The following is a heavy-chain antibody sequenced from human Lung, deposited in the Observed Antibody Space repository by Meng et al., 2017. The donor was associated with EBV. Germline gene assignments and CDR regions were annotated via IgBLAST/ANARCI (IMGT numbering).Heavy chain of an antibody. Sequence: QVQLQESGPGLVKPSETLSLTCTLSGGFISTYYWSWIRQPAGKGLEYIGRIYTSEITDYNPSLKSRVTISVDRSKNQFSLKLSSVTAADTAVYYCARGDYSSGYYYYFDYWGQGTLVTVSS. D-gene: IGHD3-22*01. CDR1: GGFISTYY. J-gene: IGHJ4*02. V-gene: IGHV4-4*07. CDR2: IYTSEIT. CDR3: ARGDYSSGYYYYFDY.